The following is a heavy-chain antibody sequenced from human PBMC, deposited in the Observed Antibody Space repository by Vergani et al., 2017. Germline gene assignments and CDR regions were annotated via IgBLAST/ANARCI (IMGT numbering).Heavy chain of an antibody. CDR2: INTGNGNT. CDR3: ARGSWLDY. V-gene: IGHV1-3*04. Sequence: QVQLVQSGAEVKKPGASVKVSCKASGYTFTGYYMHWARQAPGQGLEWMGWINTGNGNTKYSQQFQGRVTITGDTSASTAYMELSSLRSEDTAVYYCARGSWLDYWGQGTLVTVSS. CDR1: GYTFTGYY. J-gene: IGHJ4*02. D-gene: IGHD6-13*01.